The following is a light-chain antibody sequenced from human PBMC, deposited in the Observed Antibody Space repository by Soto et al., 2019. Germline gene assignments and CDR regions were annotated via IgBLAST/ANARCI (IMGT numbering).Light chain of an antibody. J-gene: IGKJ2*01. Sequence: DIQMTQSPSTLSGSVGDRVTITCRASQSINSWLAWSQQKHGKEHNVMIYKAYSLESGVKQRFSGSGSGTELTLTINSLQPEDYATYYCQQSYSTPPRYTFGQGNKVDIK. V-gene: IGKV1-5*03. CDR1: QSINSW. CDR2: KAY. CDR3: QQSYSTPPRYT.